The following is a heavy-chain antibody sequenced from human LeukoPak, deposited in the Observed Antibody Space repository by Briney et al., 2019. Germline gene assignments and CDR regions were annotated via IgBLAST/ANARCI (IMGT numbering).Heavy chain of an antibody. J-gene: IGHJ6*02. CDR2: ISYDGINK. CDR1: GFTFSAFG. CDR3: ASQGGLLWFGELSGGMDV. Sequence: GGSLRLSCAASGFTFSAFGMHWVRQAPGKGLEWVAVISYDGINKYYADSVKGRFTISRDNSKNTLYLQMNSLGAEDTAVYYCASQGGLLWFGELSGGMDVWGQGTTVTVSS. V-gene: IGHV3-30*19. D-gene: IGHD3-10*01.